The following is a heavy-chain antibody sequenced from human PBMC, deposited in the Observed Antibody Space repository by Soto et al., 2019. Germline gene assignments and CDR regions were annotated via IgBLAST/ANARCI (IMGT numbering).Heavy chain of an antibody. CDR3: ATLPRRDYGDYSDVFDI. D-gene: IGHD4-17*01. J-gene: IGHJ3*02. Sequence: ASVKVSCKVSGYTLTELSMHWVRQAPGKGLEWMGGFDPEDGETIYAQKFQGRVTMTEDTSTDTAYMELSSLRSEDTAVYYCATLPRRDYGDYSDVFDIWGQGTMVTVSS. V-gene: IGHV1-24*01. CDR2: FDPEDGET. CDR1: GYTLTELS.